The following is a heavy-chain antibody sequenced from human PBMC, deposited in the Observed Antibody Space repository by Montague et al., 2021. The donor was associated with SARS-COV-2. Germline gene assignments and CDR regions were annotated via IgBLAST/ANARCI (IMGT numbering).Heavy chain of an antibody. CDR3: ARGPHSSSWHYYYYYGMDV. V-gene: IGHV4-34*01. D-gene: IGHD6-13*01. Sequence: ETLSLTCAVYGGSFSGYYWSWIRQPPGKGLEWIGEINHSGSTNYNPSLKSRVTISVDTSKNQFSLKLSSVTAADTAVYYCARGPHSSSWHYYYYYGMDVWGQGTTVTASS. J-gene: IGHJ6*02. CDR2: INHSGST. CDR1: GGSFSGYY.